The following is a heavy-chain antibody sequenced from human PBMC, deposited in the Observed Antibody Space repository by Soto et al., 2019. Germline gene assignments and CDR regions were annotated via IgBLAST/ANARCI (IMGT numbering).Heavy chain of an antibody. V-gene: IGHV3-66*01. J-gene: IGHJ4*02. CDR2: TYADGTT. CDR1: GFTVTRNY. D-gene: IGHD2-2*03. Sequence: EVQLVESGGSMVQPGGSLRLSCAVSGFTVTRNYMSWVRQAPGKGLEWVSVTYADGTTNYADSVKGRFSISRDSSKNTLYLQMNSLKADDTAVYYCARWIMRSGGLDYWGRGTLVTVSS. CDR3: ARWIMRSGGLDY.